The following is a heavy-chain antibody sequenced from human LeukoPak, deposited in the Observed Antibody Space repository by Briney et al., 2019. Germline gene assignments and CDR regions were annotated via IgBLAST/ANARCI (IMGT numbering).Heavy chain of an antibody. CDR3: AKWNSGYDAFDI. V-gene: IGHV3-23*01. J-gene: IGHJ3*02. D-gene: IGHD5-12*01. Sequence: PGGSLRLSCAASGFTFSSYAMSWVRLAPGKGLEWVSAISGSGGSTYYADSVKGRLTISRDNSKNTLYLQMNSLRAEDTAVYYCAKWNSGYDAFDIWGQGTMVTVSS. CDR2: ISGSGGST. CDR1: GFTFSSYA.